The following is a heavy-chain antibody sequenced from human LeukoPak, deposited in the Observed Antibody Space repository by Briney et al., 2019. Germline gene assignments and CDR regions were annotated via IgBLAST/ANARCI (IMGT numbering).Heavy chain of an antibody. J-gene: IGHJ4*02. CDR3: ARAAYYGSGSYLDY. D-gene: IGHD3-10*01. CDR1: GYTFTGYY. CDR2: INPNSGGT. V-gene: IGHV1-2*02. Sequence: ASVKVSCKASGYTFTGYYMHWVRQAPGQGLEWMGWINPNSGGTNYAQNFQGRVTMTGDTSISTAYMELSRLRSDDTAVYYCARAAYYGSGSYLDYWGQGTLVTVSS.